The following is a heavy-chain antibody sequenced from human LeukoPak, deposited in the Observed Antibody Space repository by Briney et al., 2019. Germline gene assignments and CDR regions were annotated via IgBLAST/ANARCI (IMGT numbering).Heavy chain of an antibody. CDR1: GYTXTSYG. CDR3: ARGDRYYDILTGPLDP. D-gene: IGHD3-9*01. J-gene: IGHJ5*02. Sequence: ASVKVSCKASGYTXTSYGISGVRQAPGQGLEWMGWISAYNGNTNYAQKLQGRVTMTTDTSTSTAYMELRSLRSDDTAVYYCARGDRYYDILTGPLDPWGQGTLVTVSS. CDR2: ISAYNGNT. V-gene: IGHV1-18*01.